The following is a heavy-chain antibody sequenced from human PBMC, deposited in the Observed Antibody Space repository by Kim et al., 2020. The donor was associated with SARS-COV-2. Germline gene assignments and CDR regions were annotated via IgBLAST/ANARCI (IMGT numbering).Heavy chain of an antibody. J-gene: IGHJ5*02. V-gene: IGHV1-2*04. D-gene: IGHD3-10*01. CDR1: GYTFTGYY. CDR3: ARDLAPSPYGSGIEGGAWFDP. Sequence: ASVKVSCKASGYTFTGYYMHWVRQAPGQGLEWMGWINPNSGGTNYAQKFQGWVTMTRDTSISTAYMELSRLRSDDTAVYYCARDLAPSPYGSGIEGGAWFDPWGQGTLVTVSS. CDR2: INPNSGGT.